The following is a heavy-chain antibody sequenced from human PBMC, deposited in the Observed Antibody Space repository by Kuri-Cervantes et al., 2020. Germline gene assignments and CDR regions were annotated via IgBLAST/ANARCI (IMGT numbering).Heavy chain of an antibody. D-gene: IGHD5-12*01. CDR2: IIPIFGTA. CDR3: ARLQRIVATTDYYYYYGMDV. V-gene: IGHV1-69*13. CDR1: GGTFSSYA. Sequence: SVKVSCKASGGTFSSYAISWVRQAPGQGLEWMGGIIPIFGTANYAQKFQGRVTITADESTSTAYMELSSLRSEDTAVYYCARLQRIVATTDYYYYYGMDVWGQGTTVTVSS. J-gene: IGHJ6*02.